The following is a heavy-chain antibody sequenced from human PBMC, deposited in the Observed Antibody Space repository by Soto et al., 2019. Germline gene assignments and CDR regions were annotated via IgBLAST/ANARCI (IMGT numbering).Heavy chain of an antibody. V-gene: IGHV1-18*01. CDR1: GYTFVTYD. J-gene: IGHJ3*01. CDR3: ARGGYCRSTSCYGFEL. D-gene: IGHD2-2*01. Sequence: QVQLVQSGAEVKKPGASVKVSCKASGYTFVTYDFHWVRQAPGQGLEWLGWISGYNRNPNNAQKIQDRVTMTTDTSTGTAYMELRSLRSDDTAIYYCARGGYCRSTSCYGFELWGQGTMVTVSS. CDR2: ISGYNRNP.